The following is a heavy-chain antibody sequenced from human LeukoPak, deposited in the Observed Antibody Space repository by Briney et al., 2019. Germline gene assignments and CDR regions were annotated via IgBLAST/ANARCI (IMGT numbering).Heavy chain of an antibody. J-gene: IGHJ4*02. CDR1: GGSISSSNW. D-gene: IGHD1-26*01. V-gene: IGHV4-4*02. Sequence: SETLSLTCAVSGGSISSSNWWSWVRQPPGKGLEWIGETYHSGSTNYNPSLKSRVTISVDKSKNQFSLKLSSVTAGDTAVYYCARDSGSYYFDYWGQGTLVTVSS. CDR2: TYHSGST. CDR3: ARDSGSYYFDY.